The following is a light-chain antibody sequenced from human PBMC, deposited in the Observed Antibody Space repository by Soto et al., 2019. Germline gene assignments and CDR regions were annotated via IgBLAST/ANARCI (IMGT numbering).Light chain of an antibody. J-gene: IGKJ5*01. Sequence: AIQLTQSPSSLSASVGDRVTITCLASQGISSALAWYQQKPGKAPKLLIYDASSLESGVPSRFSGSGAGTDVTLTISSLQSEDFATYYCKQFNSYTPITFGEGTRLEIK. CDR2: DAS. CDR3: KQFNSYTPIT. CDR1: QGISSA. V-gene: IGKV1-13*02.